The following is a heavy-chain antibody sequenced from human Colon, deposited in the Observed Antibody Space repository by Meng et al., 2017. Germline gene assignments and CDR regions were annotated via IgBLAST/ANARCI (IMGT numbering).Heavy chain of an antibody. CDR3: ASSSGYYRGDFDY. CDR2: ISSSSSYI. V-gene: IGHV3-21*01. CDR1: GFTFSSYS. Sequence: GVLKISCAASGFTFSSYSMNWVRQAPGKGLEWVSSISSSSSYIYYADSVKGRFTISRDNAKNSLYLQMNSLRAEDTAVYYCASSSGYYRGDFDYWGQGTLVTVSS. D-gene: IGHD3-22*01. J-gene: IGHJ4*02.